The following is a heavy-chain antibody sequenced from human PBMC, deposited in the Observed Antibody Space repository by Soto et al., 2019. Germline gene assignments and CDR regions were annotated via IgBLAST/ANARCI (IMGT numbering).Heavy chain of an antibody. D-gene: IGHD2-15*01. Sequence: QVQVVESGGDLVRPGGSLTLSCAASGFSFSGHYMNWIRQSPGKGLEWISYISGSSHDTNYADSVRGRFTISRDNAKNSLYLEMNSLRDDDTAVYYWVRDARIASDWGQGTLVTVSS. V-gene: IGHV3-11*05. CDR1: GFSFSGHY. CDR3: VRDARIASD. J-gene: IGHJ4*02. CDR2: ISGSSHDT.